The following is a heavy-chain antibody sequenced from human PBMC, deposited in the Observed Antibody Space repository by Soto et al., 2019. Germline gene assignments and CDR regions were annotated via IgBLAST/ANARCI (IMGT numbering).Heavy chain of an antibody. D-gene: IGHD3-10*01. CDR1: GGSIGGYY. CDR2: ICYSGSA. Sequence: SETLSLTCTVSGGSIGGYYWSWIRQPPGKALEWMGYICYSGSADYNPSLKSRVTISQDSSRNQVSLRLASVTAADTATYYCANSHGSGTYFFLWGQGTLVTVSS. J-gene: IGHJ4*02. V-gene: IGHV4-59*01. CDR3: ANSHGSGTYFFL.